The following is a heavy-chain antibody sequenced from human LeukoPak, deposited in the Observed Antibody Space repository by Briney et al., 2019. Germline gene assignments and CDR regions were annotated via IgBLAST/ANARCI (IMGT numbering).Heavy chain of an antibody. CDR1: GFTFSSYW. Sequence: GGSLRLSCAASGFTFSSYWMSWVRQSPGKGLEWVANIKLDGSEKYYVDSVKGRFTISRDNAKNSLYLQMNSLRAEDTAVYYCARGFDGDSLFDYWGQGTLVTVSS. V-gene: IGHV3-7*01. CDR3: ARGFDGDSLFDY. CDR2: IKLDGSEK. J-gene: IGHJ4*02. D-gene: IGHD4-17*01.